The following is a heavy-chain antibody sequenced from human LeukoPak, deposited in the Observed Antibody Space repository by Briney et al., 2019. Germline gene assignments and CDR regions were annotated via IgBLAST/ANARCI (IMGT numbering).Heavy chain of an antibody. D-gene: IGHD3-10*02. J-gene: IGHJ6*04. V-gene: IGHV3-7*01. CDR2: IDEDGSET. Sequence: GGSLRLSCEVSGFTFSNYWMMWVRQAPGKGLEWVASIDEDGSETNYVDSVTGRFTVSRDNAKNSLHLQMNSLRAEDTAVYYCAELGITMIGGVWGKGTTVTISS. CDR3: AELGITMIGGV. CDR1: GFTFSNYW.